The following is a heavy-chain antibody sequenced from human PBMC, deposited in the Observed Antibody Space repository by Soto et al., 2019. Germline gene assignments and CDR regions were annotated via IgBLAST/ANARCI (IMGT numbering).Heavy chain of an antibody. CDR3: AKNLGVGTN. D-gene: IGHD3-3*01. CDR2: ISGSGGST. Sequence: GGSMRLSCAAAGFTFSSYAMSWVRQAPGKGLGWVSAISGSGGSTYYADSVKGRFTISRDNSKNTLYLQMNSLRAEDTAVYYCAKNLGVGTNWGQGTLVTVSS. J-gene: IGHJ4*02. CDR1: GFTFSSYA. V-gene: IGHV3-23*01.